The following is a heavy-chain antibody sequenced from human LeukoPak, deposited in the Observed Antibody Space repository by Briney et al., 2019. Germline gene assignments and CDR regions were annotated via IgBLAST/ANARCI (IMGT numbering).Heavy chain of an antibody. V-gene: IGHV4-59*08. Sequence: PSETFPLTGTVPGGSIINYTWGCTRQPPGTDQEWIAYIYETGHTGYNPSLKTRVTISLDTSKNQFSLKLNSVTAADTAVYYCARHFLRGGFDSWGQGTLVAVSS. CDR3: ARHFLRGGFDS. CDR1: GGSIINYT. D-gene: IGHD5-12*01. CDR2: IYETGHT. J-gene: IGHJ4*02.